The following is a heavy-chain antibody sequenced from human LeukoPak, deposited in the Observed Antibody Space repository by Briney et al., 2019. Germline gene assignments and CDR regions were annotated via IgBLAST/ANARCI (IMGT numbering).Heavy chain of an antibody. V-gene: IGHV3-48*03. CDR2: ISSSGSTI. J-gene: IGHJ4*02. D-gene: IGHD3-22*01. CDR3: ARGSGGGMIVVVYFDY. Sequence: GGSLRLSCAASGFTFSSYEMNWVRQAPGKGLEWVSYISSSGSTIYYVDSVKGRFTISRDNAKNSLYLQMNSLRAEDTAVYYCARGSGGGMIVVVYFDYWGQGTLVTVSS. CDR1: GFTFSSYE.